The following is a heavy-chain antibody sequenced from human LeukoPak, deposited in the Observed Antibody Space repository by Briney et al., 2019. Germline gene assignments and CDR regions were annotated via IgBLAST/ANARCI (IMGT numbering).Heavy chain of an antibody. CDR3: ARRRKAVQVGATSHYFDY. J-gene: IGHJ4*02. V-gene: IGHV5-51*01. CDR1: GYSFTSYW. CDR2: IYPGDSDT. D-gene: IGHD1-26*01. Sequence: GESLKISCKGSGYSFTSYWIGWVRQMPGKGLEWMGIIYPGDSDTRYSPSFQGQVTISADKSISTAYLQWSSLKASDTAMYYCARRRKAVQVGATSHYFDYWGQGTLVTVSS.